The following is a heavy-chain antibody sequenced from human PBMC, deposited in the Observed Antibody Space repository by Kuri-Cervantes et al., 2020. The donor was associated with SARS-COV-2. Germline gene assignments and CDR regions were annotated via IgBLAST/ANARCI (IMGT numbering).Heavy chain of an antibody. CDR2: INPSGGST. CDR3: AKEDIFTGWYVPAIPDY. J-gene: IGHJ4*02. D-gene: IGHD3-9*01. Sequence: ASVKVSCKASGYTFTSYYMHWVRQAPGQGLEWMGIINPSGGSTSYTQKFQGRVTMTRDTSTSTAYMELSSQRSEDTAVYYCAKEDIFTGWYVPAIPDYWGQGTLVTVSS. CDR1: GYTFTSYY. V-gene: IGHV1-46*01.